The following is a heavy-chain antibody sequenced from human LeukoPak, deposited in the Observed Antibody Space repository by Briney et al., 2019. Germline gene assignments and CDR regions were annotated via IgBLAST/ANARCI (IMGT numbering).Heavy chain of an antibody. CDR2: ISDSGGST. CDR1: GFTCSSYA. V-gene: IGHV3-23*01. Sequence: GGSLRLSCAASGFTCSSYAMSWVGQPPGKGRVWVSAISDSGGSTYYADSVKGRFTISRDNSTNTLYLQMNSLRAEDTAVYYCAKDRSYYYDSSGTYYFDYWGQGTLVTVSS. CDR3: AKDRSYYYDSSGTYYFDY. D-gene: IGHD3-22*01. J-gene: IGHJ4*02.